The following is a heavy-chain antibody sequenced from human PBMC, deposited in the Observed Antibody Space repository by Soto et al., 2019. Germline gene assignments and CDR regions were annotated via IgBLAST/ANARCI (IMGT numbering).Heavy chain of an antibody. Sequence: EVQLVESGGGLVQPGRSLRLACAASGFTFDDYAMHWVRQGPGKGLEWVSGISWNSGRIDYADSVKGRFTISRDNAKKSLYLQMNRLRGEDTALYYCAKDIREYGSGWTYFDHWGQGTRVTVSS. J-gene: IGHJ4*02. V-gene: IGHV3-9*01. D-gene: IGHD6-19*01. CDR2: ISWNSGRI. CDR1: GFTFDDYA. CDR3: AKDIREYGSGWTYFDH.